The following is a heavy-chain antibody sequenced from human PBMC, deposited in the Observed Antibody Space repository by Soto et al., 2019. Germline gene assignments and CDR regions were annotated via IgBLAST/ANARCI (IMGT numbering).Heavy chain of an antibody. CDR3: ARETVSWFDP. V-gene: IGHV3-30*03. J-gene: IGHJ5*02. CDR1: GVTFSSYG. CDR2: ISYDGSNK. Sequence: GGSLRLSCAASGVTFSSYGMHGVRQAPGKGLEWVAVISYDGSNKYYADSVKGRFTFSRDNSKNTLYLQMNSLRAEDTAVYYCARETVSWFDPWGQGTLVTVSS. D-gene: IGHD3-16*01.